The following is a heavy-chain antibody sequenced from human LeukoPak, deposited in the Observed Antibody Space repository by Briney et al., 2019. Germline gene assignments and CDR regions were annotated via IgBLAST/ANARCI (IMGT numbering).Heavy chain of an antibody. CDR3: ARDLFGSGSFYGF. CDR2: ITSSSAYI. V-gene: IGHV3-21*06. J-gene: IGHJ4*02. CDR1: GFTFSTYS. D-gene: IGHD3-10*01. Sequence: GGSLRLSCAASGFTFSTYSMNWVRQAPGKGLEWVSTITSSSAYIYYADSVKGRFTIPRDNAKNSLYLQMNSLRAEDTAVYYCARDLFGSGSFYGFWGQGTLVTVSS.